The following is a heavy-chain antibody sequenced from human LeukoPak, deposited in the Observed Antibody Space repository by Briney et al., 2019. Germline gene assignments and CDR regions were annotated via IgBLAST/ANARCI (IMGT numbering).Heavy chain of an antibody. D-gene: IGHD3-10*01. CDR2: INPNSGGT. J-gene: IGHJ4*02. CDR1: GYTFTGYY. Sequence: GASVKVSCKASGYTFTGYYMHWVRQAPGQGLEWMGWINPNSGGTNYAQKFQGRVTMTRDTSISTAYMELSRLRSDDTAVYYCARDDHSYNYYGSGSYVELSFDYWGQGTLVTVSS. V-gene: IGHV1-2*02. CDR3: ARDDHSYNYYGSGSYVELSFDY.